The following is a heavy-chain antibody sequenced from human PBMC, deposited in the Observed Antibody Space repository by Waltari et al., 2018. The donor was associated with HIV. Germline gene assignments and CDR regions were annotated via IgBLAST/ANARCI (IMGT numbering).Heavy chain of an antibody. CDR1: GFTFSSYS. Sequence: EVQLVESGGGLVQPGGSLRLSCAASGFTFSSYSMNWVRQAPGKRLEWVSYIRSISSTIYYAESVKCRFTISRDNAKNSLYLQMNSLRAEDTAVYYCARLRAGGQYGDYVVYYYGMDVWGQGTTVTVSS. V-gene: IGHV3-48*04. CDR2: IRSISSTI. CDR3: ARLRAGGQYGDYVVYYYGMDV. D-gene: IGHD4-17*01. J-gene: IGHJ6*02.